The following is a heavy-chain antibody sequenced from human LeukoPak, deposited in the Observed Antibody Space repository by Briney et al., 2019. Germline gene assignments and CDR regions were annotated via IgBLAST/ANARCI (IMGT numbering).Heavy chain of an antibody. V-gene: IGHV3-7*01. CDR2: IKQDGSEK. CDR1: GYTFNNYW. Sequence: GGSLRLSCAASGYTFNNYWMNWVRQAPGKGLEWVVAIKQDGSEKYYVDSVKGRFTITRDNAKNSLYLQMNSLRAEDTAVYYCARGGSYSWFGSWGQGTPVTVSS. J-gene: IGHJ5*01. CDR3: ARGGSYSWFGS.